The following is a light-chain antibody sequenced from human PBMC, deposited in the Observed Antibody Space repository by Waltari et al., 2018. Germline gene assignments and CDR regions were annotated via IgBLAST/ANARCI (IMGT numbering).Light chain of an antibody. CDR1: SSDVGGYTS. J-gene: IGLJ1*01. V-gene: IGLV2-14*03. Sequence: QSALTQPASVSGSPGQSITISCTGTSSDVGGYTSVSWYQQHPGKAPELIIYDVSQRPSGVSVRFSGSKSGNTASLTISRLQAEDEADYYCNSYTTYSTYVFGTGTRVTVL. CDR2: DVS. CDR3: NSYTTYSTYV.